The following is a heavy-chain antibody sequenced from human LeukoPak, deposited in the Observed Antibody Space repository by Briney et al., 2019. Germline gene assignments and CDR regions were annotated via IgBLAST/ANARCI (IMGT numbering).Heavy chain of an antibody. CDR3: ARGRDRAARRPFDP. D-gene: IGHD6-6*01. J-gene: IGHJ5*02. V-gene: IGHV4-34*01. CDR2: INHSGST. CDR1: GGSFSGYY. Sequence: SETLSLTCAVYGGSFSGYYWSWIRQPPGKGLEWIGEINHSGSTNYNPSLKSRVTISVDTSKNQFSLKLSSVTAADTAVYYCARGRDRAARRPFDPWGQGTLVTVSS.